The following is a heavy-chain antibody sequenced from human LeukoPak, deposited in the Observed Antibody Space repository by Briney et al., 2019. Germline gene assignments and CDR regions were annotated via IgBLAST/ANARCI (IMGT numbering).Heavy chain of an antibody. CDR1: GYTFTGYY. CDR3: ARDDIVVPAAILDY. J-gene: IGHJ4*02. Sequence: ASVKVSCKASGYTFTGYYMHWVRQAPGQGLEWMGWINPNSGGTNYAQKFQGRVTMTRDTSISTAYMELSRLRSDDTAVYDCARDDIVVPAAILDYWGQGTLVTVSS. CDR2: INPNSGGT. D-gene: IGHD2-2*01. V-gene: IGHV1-2*02.